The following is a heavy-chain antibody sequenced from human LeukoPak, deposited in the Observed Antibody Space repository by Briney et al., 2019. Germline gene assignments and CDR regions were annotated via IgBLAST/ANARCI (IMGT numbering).Heavy chain of an antibody. V-gene: IGHV4-39*07. CDR1: GGSIGRSSYY. CDR2: IYYSGST. J-gene: IGHJ4*02. D-gene: IGHD4-17*01. Sequence: SETLSLTCYVSGGSIGRSSYYWGWIRQPPGKGLEWIGSIYYSGSTYYNPSLKSRVTLSVDTSKNQFSLKLSSVTAADTAVYYCAREAYGENYWGQGTLVTVSS. CDR3: AREAYGENY.